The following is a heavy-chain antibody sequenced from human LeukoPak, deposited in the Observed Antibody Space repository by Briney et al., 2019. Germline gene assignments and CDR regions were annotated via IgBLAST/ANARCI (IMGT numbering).Heavy chain of an antibody. Sequence: PGGSLRLSCAASGFTFSDYYMSWIRQAPGKGLEWVSYISSSGSTIYYADSVKGRFTISRDNAKNSLYLQMNSLRAEDTAVYYCARDSRYYDFWSGYSFDYWGQGTLVTVSS. J-gene: IGHJ4*02. V-gene: IGHV3-11*04. D-gene: IGHD3-3*01. CDR2: ISSSGSTI. CDR3: ARDSRYYDFWSGYSFDY. CDR1: GFTFSDYY.